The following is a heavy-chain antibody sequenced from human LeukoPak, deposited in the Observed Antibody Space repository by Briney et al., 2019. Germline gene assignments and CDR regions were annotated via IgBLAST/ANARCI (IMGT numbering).Heavy chain of an antibody. CDR2: ISAYNGNT. Sequence: ASVKVSCKASGYTFTSYGISWVRQAPGQGLEWMGWISAYNGNTNYAQKLQGRVTMTTDTSTSTAYMELRSLRSDDTAVYYCARSSPGYCSSTSRYLRGYYYYMDVWGKGTTVTVSS. J-gene: IGHJ6*03. D-gene: IGHD2-2*01. V-gene: IGHV1-18*01. CDR3: ARSSPGYCSSTSRYLRGYYYYMDV. CDR1: GYTFTSYG.